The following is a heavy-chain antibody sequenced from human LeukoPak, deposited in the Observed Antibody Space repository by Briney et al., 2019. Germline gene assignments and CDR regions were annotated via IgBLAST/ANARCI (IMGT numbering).Heavy chain of an antibody. CDR2: ISAYNGNT. V-gene: IGHV1-18*04. CDR1: GYTFTSYG. CDR3: ARANITMVRGVLDP. J-gene: IGHJ5*02. Sequence: GASVKVSCKASGYTFTSYGISWVRQAPGQGLEWMGWISAYNGNTNYAQKLQGRVTMTTETSTSTAYMELRNLKSDGTAVYYCARANITMVRGVLDPWAQGTLVTVPS. D-gene: IGHD3-10*01.